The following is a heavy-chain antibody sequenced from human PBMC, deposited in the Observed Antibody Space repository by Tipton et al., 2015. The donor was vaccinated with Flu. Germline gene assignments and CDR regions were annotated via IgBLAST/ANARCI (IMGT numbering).Heavy chain of an antibody. J-gene: IGHJ4*02. V-gene: IGHV4-38-2*01. Sequence: TLSLTCAVSGDSISSDFYWAWIRQFPGKGLEWIGTVSRTGSTIYNPSLKSRVTISIDTSKNQFSLNMRSVTAADMAVYYCARGVRGPVSSGWYDDSWGQGTLVTVSS. CDR2: VSRTGST. D-gene: IGHD6-19*01. CDR1: GDSISSDFY. CDR3: ARGVRGPVSSGWYDDS.